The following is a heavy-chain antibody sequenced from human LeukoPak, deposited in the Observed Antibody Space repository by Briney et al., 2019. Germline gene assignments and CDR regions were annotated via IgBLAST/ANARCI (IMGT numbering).Heavy chain of an antibody. V-gene: IGHV1-2*06. CDR1: GGTFSSYA. J-gene: IGHJ6*03. Sequence: ASVKVSCKASGGTFSSYAISWVRQAPGQGLEWMGRINPNSGGTNYAQKFQGRVTMTRDTSISTAYMELSRLRSDDTAVYYCARDRRYSSGTKVHYYYMDVWGKGTTVTVSS. D-gene: IGHD6-19*01. CDR2: INPNSGGT. CDR3: ARDRRYSSGTKVHYYYMDV.